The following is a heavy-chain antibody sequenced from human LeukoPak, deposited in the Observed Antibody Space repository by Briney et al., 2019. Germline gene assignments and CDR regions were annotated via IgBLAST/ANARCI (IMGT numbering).Heavy chain of an antibody. D-gene: IGHD5-12*01. J-gene: IGHJ2*01. CDR3: TKAPPLGYDYWYFDL. CDR2: ISWNSDSI. CDR1: GFTFDDYA. Sequence: QPGESLRLSCAASGFTFDDYAMHWVRQVPGKGLEWVSGISWNSDSIGYGDSVKGRFTVSRDNAKNSLYLQMNSLSAEDTALYYCTKAPPLGYDYWYFDLWGRGTLVTVSP. V-gene: IGHV3-9*01.